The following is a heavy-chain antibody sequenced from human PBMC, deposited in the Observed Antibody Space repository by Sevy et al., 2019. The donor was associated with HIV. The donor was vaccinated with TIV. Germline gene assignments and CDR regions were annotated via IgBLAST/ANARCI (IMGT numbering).Heavy chain of an antibody. CDR1: GFSFSDYT. D-gene: IGHD1-26*01. CDR3: ARDGCFIVRASSDY. CDR2: MSSSITYT. Sequence: GGSLRLSCEASGFSFSDYTMTWVRQAPGKGLEWVSSMSSSITYTYYADSLKGRFTICRDNVKSSLYLQMNSLRAEDTGVYYCARDGCFIVRASSDYWGQGTLVTVSS. J-gene: IGHJ4*02. V-gene: IGHV3-21*03.